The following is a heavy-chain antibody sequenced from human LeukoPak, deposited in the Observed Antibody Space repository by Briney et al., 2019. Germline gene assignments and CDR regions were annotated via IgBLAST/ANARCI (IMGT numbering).Heavy chain of an antibody. Sequence: SGTLSLTCTVSGGSISSHYWSWIRQPPGKGLEWIGYIYYSGSTNYNPSLKSRVTISVDTSKNQFSLKLSSVTAADTAVYYCATQNIVVVPAAITQWFDPWGQGTLVTVSS. V-gene: IGHV4-59*11. CDR3: ATQNIVVVPAAITQWFDP. CDR2: IYYSGST. CDR1: GGSISSHY. D-gene: IGHD2-2*01. J-gene: IGHJ5*02.